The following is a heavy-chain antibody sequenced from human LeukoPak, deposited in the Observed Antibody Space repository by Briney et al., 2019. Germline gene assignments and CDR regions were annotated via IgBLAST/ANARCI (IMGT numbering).Heavy chain of an antibody. CDR3: ARERIDCSSTSCYGGGSDY. J-gene: IGHJ4*02. CDR1: GFTFSSHW. D-gene: IGHD2-2*01. CDR2: INTDGSST. Sequence: PGGSLRLSCAASGFTFSSHWMYWVSQAPGKGLVWVSRINTDGSSTSYADSVKGRFTISRDNAKNTLHLQMNSLRAEDTAVYCCARERIDCSSTSCYGGGSDYWGQGTLVTVSP. V-gene: IGHV3-74*01.